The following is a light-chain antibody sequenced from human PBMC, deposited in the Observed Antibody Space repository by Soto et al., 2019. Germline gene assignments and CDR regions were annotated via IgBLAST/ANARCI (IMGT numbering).Light chain of an antibody. CDR3: SSYTSSNTWV. Sequence: QAVVTQPASVSGSPGQSITISCTGTSSDIGAYNYVSWYQQYPGKAPKLMIYEVSNWPSGVSNRFSGSKSGNTASLTISGLQAEDEADYSCSSYTSSNTWVFGGGTKLTVL. CDR2: EVS. J-gene: IGLJ3*02. CDR1: SSDIGAYNY. V-gene: IGLV2-14*01.